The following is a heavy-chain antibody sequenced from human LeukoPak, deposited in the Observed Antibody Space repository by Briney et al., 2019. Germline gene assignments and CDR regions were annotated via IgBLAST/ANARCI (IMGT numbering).Heavy chain of an antibody. Sequence: GGSLRLSCAASGFTFSSYSMNWVRQAPGKGLEWVAVISYDGSNKYYADSVKGRFTISRDNSKNTLYLQMNSLRAEDTAVYYCAKDSEAYCGGDCYYDYWGQGTLVTVSS. CDR2: ISYDGSNK. CDR1: GFTFSSYS. D-gene: IGHD2-21*02. V-gene: IGHV3-30*18. CDR3: AKDSEAYCGGDCYYDY. J-gene: IGHJ4*02.